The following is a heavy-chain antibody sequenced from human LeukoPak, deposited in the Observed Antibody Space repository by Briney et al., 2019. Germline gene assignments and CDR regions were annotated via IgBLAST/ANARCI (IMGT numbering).Heavy chain of an antibody. V-gene: IGHV3-30*18. CDR3: AKINNDDDY. CDR2: ISPDGKIE. Sequence: KPGGSLRLSCAASGFTFTTFGIHWVRQAPGKGLEWVAAISPDGKIEYYTDSVKARFTVSRDNSKNMIYLQMNSLRGEDSAVYFCAKINNDDDYWGQGALVTVSS. CDR1: GFTFTTFG. D-gene: IGHD1/OR15-1a*01. J-gene: IGHJ4*02.